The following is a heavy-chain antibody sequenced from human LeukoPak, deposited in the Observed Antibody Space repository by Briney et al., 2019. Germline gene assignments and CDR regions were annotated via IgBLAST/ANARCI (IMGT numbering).Heavy chain of an antibody. V-gene: IGHV3-23*01. CDR1: GFTFSSYA. D-gene: IGHD6-6*01. Sequence: GGSLRLSCAASGFTFSSYATSWVRQAPGKGLEWVSAISGSGGSTYYADSVKGRFTISRDNSKNTLYLQMNSLRAEDTAVYYCAKTNTRIAARNYYFDYWGQGTLVTVSS. CDR2: ISGSGGST. J-gene: IGHJ4*02. CDR3: AKTNTRIAARNYYFDY.